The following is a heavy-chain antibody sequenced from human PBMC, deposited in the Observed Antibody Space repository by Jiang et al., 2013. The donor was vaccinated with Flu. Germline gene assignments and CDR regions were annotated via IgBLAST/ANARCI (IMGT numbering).Heavy chain of an antibody. V-gene: IGHV4-34*01. CDR3: ARGEQQLGFDY. Sequence: KSRVTISVDTSKNQFSLKLSSVTAADTAVYYCARGEQQLGFDYWGQGTLVTVSS. J-gene: IGHJ4*02. D-gene: IGHD6-13*01.